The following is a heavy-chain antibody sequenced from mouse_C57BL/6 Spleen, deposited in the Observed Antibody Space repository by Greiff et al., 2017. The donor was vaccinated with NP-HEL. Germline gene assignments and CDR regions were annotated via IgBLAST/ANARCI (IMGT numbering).Heavy chain of an antibody. Sequence: VQLQQSGAELVKPGASVKLSCKASGYTFTSYWMHWVKQRPGQGLEWIGMIHPNSGSTNYNEKFKSKATLTVDKSSSTASMQLSSLTSEDSAVYYWSTPPSVYYGYDVWFAYWGQGTLVTVSA. D-gene: IGHD2-2*01. V-gene: IGHV1-64*01. CDR3: STPPSVYYGYDVWFAY. J-gene: IGHJ3*01. CDR2: IHPNSGST. CDR1: GYTFTSYW.